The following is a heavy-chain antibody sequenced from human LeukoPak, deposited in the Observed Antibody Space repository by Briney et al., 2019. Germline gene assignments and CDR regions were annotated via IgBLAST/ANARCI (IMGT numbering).Heavy chain of an antibody. CDR3: ARLPFDWLLFGAFDI. J-gene: IGHJ3*02. CDR2: IYYSGST. Sequence: SETLSLTCTVSGGSVSSGSYYWSWIRQPPGKGLEWIGYIYYSGSTNYNPSLKSRVTISVDTSKNQFSLKLSSVTAADTAVYYCARLPFDWLLFGAFDIWGQGTMVTVSS. D-gene: IGHD3-9*01. V-gene: IGHV4-61*01. CDR1: GGSVSSGSYY.